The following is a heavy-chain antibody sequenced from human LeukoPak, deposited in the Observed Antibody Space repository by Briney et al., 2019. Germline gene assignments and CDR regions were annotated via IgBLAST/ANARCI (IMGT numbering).Heavy chain of an antibody. J-gene: IGHJ4*02. D-gene: IGHD4-11*01. Sequence: SETLSLTCTVSGGSISSYYWSWIRQPPGKGLEWIGYMYYIGSPNYNPWSPNYNPSLKSRVAISLDTSNNQFSLRLDSVTAADTAVYYCAGSTVRRTIAVDYWGQGTLVTVSS. V-gene: IGHV4-59*08. CDR3: AGSTVRRTIAVDY. CDR1: GGSISSYY. CDR2: MYYIGSPNYNPWSP.